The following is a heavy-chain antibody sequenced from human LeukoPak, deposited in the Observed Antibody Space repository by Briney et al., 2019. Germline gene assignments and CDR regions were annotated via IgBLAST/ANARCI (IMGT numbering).Heavy chain of an antibody. CDR2: INPDSGGT. J-gene: IGHJ4*02. D-gene: IGHD3-10*01. Sequence: GASVKVSRKASGYTFTGYYMHWVRQAPGQGLEWMGRINPDSGGTSYAQKFQGRVTMTRDTSISTAYMELSRLRSDDTAVYYCARVKGRYGSGSPYYFDYWGQGTLVTVSS. CDR1: GYTFTGYY. CDR3: ARVKGRYGSGSPYYFDY. V-gene: IGHV1-2*06.